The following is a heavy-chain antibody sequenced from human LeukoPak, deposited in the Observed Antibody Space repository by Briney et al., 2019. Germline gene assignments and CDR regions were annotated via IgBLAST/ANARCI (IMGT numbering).Heavy chain of an antibody. CDR3: TTAYGGNSIDY. J-gene: IGHJ4*02. CDR1: GFTFSNAW. Sequence: GGSLRLSCAASGFTFSNAWMSWVRQAPGKGLGWVGRIKSKTDGGTTDYAAPVKGRFTISRDDSKNTLYLQMNSLKTEDTAVYYCTTAYGGNSIDYWGQGTLVTVSS. V-gene: IGHV3-15*01. D-gene: IGHD4-17*01. CDR2: IKSKTDGGTT.